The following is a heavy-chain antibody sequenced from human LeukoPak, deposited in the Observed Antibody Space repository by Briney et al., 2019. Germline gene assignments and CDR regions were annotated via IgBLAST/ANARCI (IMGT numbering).Heavy chain of an antibody. CDR2: IYSGGST. CDR1: GFTVSSNY. Sequence: GGSLRLSCAASGFTVSSNYMSWVRQARGKGLEWVSVIYSGGSTYYADSVKCRFAISRDNSKNTLYLQMNSLRAEDTAVYYCARELPYYDSSGYYLDYWGQGTLVTVSS. CDR3: ARELPYYDSSGYYLDY. D-gene: IGHD3-22*01. J-gene: IGHJ4*02. V-gene: IGHV3-66*01.